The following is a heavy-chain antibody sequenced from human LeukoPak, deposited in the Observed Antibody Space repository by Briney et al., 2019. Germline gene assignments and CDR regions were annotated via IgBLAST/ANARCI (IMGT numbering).Heavy chain of an antibody. J-gene: IGHJ4*02. Sequence: ASVKVSCKASGYTFTSYDINGVRQATGQGLEWMGWMNANSGNTGYAQKFQGRVTITRNTSISTAYMELSSLRSEDTAVYYCARIQIYGDYYFDYWGQGTLVTVSS. CDR3: ARIQIYGDYYFDY. V-gene: IGHV1-8*03. CDR2: MNANSGNT. CDR1: GYTFTSYD. D-gene: IGHD4-17*01.